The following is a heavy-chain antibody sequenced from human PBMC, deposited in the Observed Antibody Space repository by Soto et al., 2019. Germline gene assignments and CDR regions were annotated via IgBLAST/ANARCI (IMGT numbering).Heavy chain of an antibody. V-gene: IGHV4-30-4*01. CDR2: IYYSGST. CDR3: ARDGMEWLLGANYYYGMDV. Sequence: QVQLQESGPGLVKPSQTLSLTCTVSGGSISSGDYYWSWIRQPPGKGLEWIGYIYYSGSTYYNPSRKSRVTISVDTSKNQLSLKLSSVTAADTAVYYCARDGMEWLLGANYYYGMDVWGQGTTVTVSS. CDR1: GGSISSGDYY. J-gene: IGHJ6*02. D-gene: IGHD3-3*01.